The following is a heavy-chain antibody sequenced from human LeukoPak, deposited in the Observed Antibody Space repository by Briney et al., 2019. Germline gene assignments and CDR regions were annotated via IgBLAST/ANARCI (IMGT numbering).Heavy chain of an antibody. CDR1: GDSVSSNSAA. CDR3: ARSGGTAIGNYERATFDY. D-gene: IGHD1-7*01. CDR2: TFYRPKWYN. Sequence: SQTLSLTCDISGDSVSSNSAAWNWIRQSPSRGLEWLGRTFYRPKWYNEYEVSLKSRLTIHAETSKNPFSLQLNSVTPEDTAVYYCARSGGTAIGNYERATFDYWGQGTLVTVSS. V-gene: IGHV6-1*01. J-gene: IGHJ4*02.